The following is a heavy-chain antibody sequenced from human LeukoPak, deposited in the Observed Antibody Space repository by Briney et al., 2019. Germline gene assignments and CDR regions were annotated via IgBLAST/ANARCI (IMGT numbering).Heavy chain of an antibody. CDR3: ARNLSPYYDFWSGRDDTNYYGMDV. CDR1: GGSISSYY. Sequence: SETLSLTCTVSGGSISSYYWSWIRQPPGKGLEWIGYIYYSGGTNYNPSLKSRVTISVDTSKNQFSLKLSSVTAADTAVYYCARNLSPYYDFWSGRDDTNYYGMDVWGQGTTVTVSS. CDR2: IYYSGGT. D-gene: IGHD3-3*01. V-gene: IGHV4-59*01. J-gene: IGHJ6*02.